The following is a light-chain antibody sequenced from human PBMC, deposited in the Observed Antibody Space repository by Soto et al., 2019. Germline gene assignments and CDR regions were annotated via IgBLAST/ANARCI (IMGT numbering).Light chain of an antibody. CDR2: AAS. J-gene: IGKJ5*01. CDR1: HTITRY. V-gene: IGKV1-39*01. CDR3: HQYGSSPPSSA. Sequence: DIQMTQSPSSLSASVGDRVTITCRASHTITRYLNWYQQKSGQAPKLLINAASTLRSGVPSRFSGSGSGTDFTLPISRLEPEHFAVYYWHQYGSSPPSSAFGQGTRMEIK.